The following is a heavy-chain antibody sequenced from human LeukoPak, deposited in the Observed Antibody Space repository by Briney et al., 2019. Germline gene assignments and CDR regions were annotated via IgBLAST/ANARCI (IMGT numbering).Heavy chain of an antibody. D-gene: IGHD5-18*01. CDR3: AGRIQLWLSPFDY. V-gene: IGHV1-69*01. J-gene: IGHJ4*02. Sequence: SVKVSCKASGGTFSSYAISWVRQAPGQGLEWMGGIIPIFGTANYAQKFQGRVTITADESTSTAYMELSNLRSEDTAVYYCAGRIQLWLSPFDYWGQGTLVTVSS. CDR1: GGTFSSYA. CDR2: IIPIFGTA.